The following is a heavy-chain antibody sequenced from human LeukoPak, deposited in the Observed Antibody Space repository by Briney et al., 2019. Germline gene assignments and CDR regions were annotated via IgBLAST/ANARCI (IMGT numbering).Heavy chain of an antibody. D-gene: IGHD1-26*01. V-gene: IGHV1-69*04. CDR3: ARVGATGFLDY. CDR1: GSTFSSYA. J-gene: IGHJ4*02. Sequence: SVKVSCKASGSTFSSYAISWVRQAPGQGLEWMGRIIPILGIANYAQKFQGRVTITADKSTGTAYMELSSLRSEDTAVYYCARVGATGFLDYWGQGTLVTVSS. CDR2: IIPILGIA.